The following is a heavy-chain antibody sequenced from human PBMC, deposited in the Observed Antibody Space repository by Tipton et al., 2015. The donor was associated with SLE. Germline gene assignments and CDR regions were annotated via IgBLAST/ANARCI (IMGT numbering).Heavy chain of an antibody. CDR3: ARHMMYNCNYFDN. Sequence: TLSLTCTVSGGSISSGSYYWSWIRQPAGKGLEWIGRIYTSGSTNYNPSLKSRVTISVDTSKNQFSLKLSSVTAADTAVYYCARHMMYNCNYFDNWGQGSLVFVSS. D-gene: IGHD1-20*01. CDR1: GGSISSGSYY. J-gene: IGHJ4*02. CDR2: IYTSGST. V-gene: IGHV4-61*02.